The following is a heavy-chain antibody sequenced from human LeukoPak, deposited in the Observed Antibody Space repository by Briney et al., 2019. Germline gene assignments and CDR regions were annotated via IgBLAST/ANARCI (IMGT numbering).Heavy chain of an antibody. CDR3: ARQDCSSTSCDFWSGYYVYNWFDP. J-gene: IGHJ5*02. V-gene: IGHV5-51*01. CDR1: GYSFTSYW. CDR2: IYPGDSDT. D-gene: IGHD3-3*01. Sequence: GESLKISCKGSGYSFTSYWIGWVRQMPGKGLEWMGIIYPGDSDTRYSPSFQGQVTISADKSISTPYLQWSSLKASDTAMYYCARQDCSSTSCDFWSGYYVYNWFDPWGQGTLVTVSS.